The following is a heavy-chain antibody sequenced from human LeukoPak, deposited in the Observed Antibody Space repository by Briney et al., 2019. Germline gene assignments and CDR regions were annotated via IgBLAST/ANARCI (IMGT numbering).Heavy chain of an antibody. CDR2: IYTSGST. V-gene: IGHV4-61*02. J-gene: IGHJ4*02. CDR1: GNSISSGDNY. CDR3: ARASYAYDINGWVPFDY. D-gene: IGHD3-22*01. Sequence: SETLSLTCTVSGNSISSGDNYWSWIRQPAGKGLEWIGRIYTSGSTNYNPSLKSRVTISGDTSKNQFSLRLSSVTAADTAVYYCARASYAYDINGWVPFDYWGQGTLVTVSS.